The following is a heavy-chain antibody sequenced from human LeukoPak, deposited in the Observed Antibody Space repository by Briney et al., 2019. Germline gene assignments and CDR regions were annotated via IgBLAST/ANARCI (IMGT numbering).Heavy chain of an antibody. J-gene: IGHJ4*02. CDR2: IYYSGST. CDR1: GGSISSYF. Sequence: SETLSLTCTVSGGSISSYFWSWIRQPPGKGLEWIGNIYYSGSTNYNPSLKSRVTISVDTSKNQFSLKMTSVTAADTAVYYRARGARWSDYWGQGTLVTVSS. D-gene: IGHD4-23*01. V-gene: IGHV4-59*01. CDR3: ARGARWSDY.